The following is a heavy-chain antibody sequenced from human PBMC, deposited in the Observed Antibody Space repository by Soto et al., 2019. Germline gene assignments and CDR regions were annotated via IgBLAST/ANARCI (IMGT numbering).Heavy chain of an antibody. CDR1: GFTFSSYA. CDR2: ISGSGGST. V-gene: IGHV3-23*01. Sequence: GGSLRLSCAASGFTFSSYALSWVRQAPGKGLEWVSAISGSGGSTYYADFVKGRFTISRDNSKNTLYLQMNSLRAEDTAVYYCASGGYCSSTSCYGGMDVWGQGTTVTVSS. CDR3: ASGGYCSSTSCYGGMDV. D-gene: IGHD2-2*03. J-gene: IGHJ6*02.